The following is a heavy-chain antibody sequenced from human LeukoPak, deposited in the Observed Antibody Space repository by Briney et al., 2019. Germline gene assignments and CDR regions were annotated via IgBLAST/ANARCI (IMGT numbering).Heavy chain of an antibody. CDR3: ASSYGDYDRPLDY. J-gene: IGHJ4*02. D-gene: IGHD4-17*01. Sequence: SETLSLTCTVSGGSVSSGSYYWGWIRQPPGKGLEWIGYIYYSGSTNYNPSLKSRCTISVDTSKNQFSRKLSSVTAADTAVYYCASSYGDYDRPLDYWGQGTLVTVSS. V-gene: IGHV4-61*01. CDR1: GGSVSSGSYY. CDR2: IYYSGST.